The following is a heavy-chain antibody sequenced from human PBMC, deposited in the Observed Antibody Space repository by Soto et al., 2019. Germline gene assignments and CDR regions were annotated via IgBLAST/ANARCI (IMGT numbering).Heavy chain of an antibody. V-gene: IGHV3-21*01. CDR3: ARVGCSGGSCYSVYYYGMDV. CDR2: ISSSSSYI. Sequence: PGGSLRLSCAASGFTFSSYSMNWVRQAPGKGLEWVSSISSSSSYIYYADSVKGRFTISRDNAKNSLYLQMNSLRAEDTAVYYCARVGCSGGSCYSVYYYGMDVWGQGTTVTVSS. D-gene: IGHD2-15*01. CDR1: GFTFSSYS. J-gene: IGHJ6*02.